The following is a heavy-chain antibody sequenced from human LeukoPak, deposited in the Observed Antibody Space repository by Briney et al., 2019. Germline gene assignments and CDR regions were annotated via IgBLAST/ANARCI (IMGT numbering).Heavy chain of an antibody. Sequence: PGRSLRLSCAASGFTFDDYAMHWVRQAPGKDLEWVSGISWNSGSIGYADSVKGRFTISRDNAKNSLYLQMNSLRAEDTASYYCAKDEKWEPYYYFDYWGQGTLVTVSS. D-gene: IGHD1-26*01. CDR3: AKDEKWEPYYYFDY. J-gene: IGHJ4*02. V-gene: IGHV3-9*01. CDR1: GFTFDDYA. CDR2: ISWNSGSI.